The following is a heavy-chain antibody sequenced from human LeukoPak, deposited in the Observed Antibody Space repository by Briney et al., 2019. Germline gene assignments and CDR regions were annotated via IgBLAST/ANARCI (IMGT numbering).Heavy chain of an antibody. CDR3: AKESGSMSNGAYFPH. CDR1: GFTFSSHG. CDR2: ISYDGSTK. D-gene: IGHD1-26*01. J-gene: IGHJ1*01. V-gene: IGHV3-30*18. Sequence: GGSLRLSCAASGFTFSSHGMQWVRQAPGKGLEWVAVISYDGSTKYYADSVKGRFTISRDNSKSTLYLQMNSLRAEDTAVYYCAKESGSMSNGAYFPHWGQGTLVTVSS.